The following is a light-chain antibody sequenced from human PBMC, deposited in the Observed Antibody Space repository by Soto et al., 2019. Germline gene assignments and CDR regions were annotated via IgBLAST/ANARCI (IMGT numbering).Light chain of an antibody. CDR3: QQYYSYPRST. CDR2: AAS. V-gene: IGKV1-8*01. Sequence: AIRMTQSPSSLSASTGDRVTITCRASQGISSYLAWYQQKPGKAPKLLIYAASTLQSGVPSRFSGSGSGTDFTLTISCLQSEDFATYYWQQYYSYPRSTFGGGTKVEIK. J-gene: IGKJ4*01. CDR1: QGISSY.